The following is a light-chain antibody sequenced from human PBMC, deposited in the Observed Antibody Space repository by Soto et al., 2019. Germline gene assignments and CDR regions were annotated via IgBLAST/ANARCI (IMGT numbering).Light chain of an antibody. CDR1: QSVSSSY. CDR2: GAS. J-gene: IGKJ2*01. Sequence: EIVLTQSPGTLSLSPGERATLSCRASQSVSSSYLAWYQQKPGQAPRVLIYGASSRATGIPDRFSGSGSGTEFTLTISILEPEDFAVYFCQQYGNSPPNTFGQGTKVDIK. V-gene: IGKV3-20*01. CDR3: QQYGNSPPNT.